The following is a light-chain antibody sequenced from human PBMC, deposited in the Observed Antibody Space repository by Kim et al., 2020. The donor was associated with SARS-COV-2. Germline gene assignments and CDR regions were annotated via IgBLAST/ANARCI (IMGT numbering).Light chain of an antibody. V-gene: IGLV2-14*03. CDR3: SSYTSSSTLV. J-gene: IGLJ1*01. Sequence: GQSITISCTGTSSDVGGYNYVSWYQQHPGKALKLMIYDVSNRPSGVSNRFSGSKSGNTASLTISGLQAEDEADYYCSSYTSSSTLVFGTGTKVTVL. CDR1: SSDVGGYNY. CDR2: DVS.